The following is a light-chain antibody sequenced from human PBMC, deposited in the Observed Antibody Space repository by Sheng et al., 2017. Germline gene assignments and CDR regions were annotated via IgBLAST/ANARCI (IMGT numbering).Light chain of an antibody. CDR1: SSDVGGYNY. Sequence: QSALTQPASVSGSPGQSITISCTGTSSDVGGYNYVSWYQQHPGKAPKLMIYDVSNRPSGVSNRFSGSKSGNTASLTISGLQAEDEADYYCSSYTSSITLDVFGGGTKLTVL. CDR3: SSYTSSITLDV. V-gene: IGLV2-14*01. CDR2: DVS. J-gene: IGLJ3*02.